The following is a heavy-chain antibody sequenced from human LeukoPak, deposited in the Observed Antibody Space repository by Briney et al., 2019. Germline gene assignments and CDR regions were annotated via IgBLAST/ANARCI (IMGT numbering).Heavy chain of an antibody. CDR1: GFTFSSYG. D-gene: IGHD6-19*01. CDR3: AKEGSGMDYFDY. V-gene: IGHV3-30*02. CDR2: IRYDGSNK. J-gene: IGHJ4*02. Sequence: GGSLRLSCAASGFTFSSYGMHWVRQAPGKGLEWVAFIRYDGSNKYYADSVKGRFTISRDKSKNTLYLQMNSLRAEDTAVYYCAKEGSGMDYFDYWGQGTLVTVSS.